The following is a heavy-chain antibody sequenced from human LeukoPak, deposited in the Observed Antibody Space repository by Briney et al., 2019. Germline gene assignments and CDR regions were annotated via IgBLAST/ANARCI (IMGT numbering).Heavy chain of an antibody. CDR3: ARAASDFWSGYQLHSYWCFDL. J-gene: IGHJ2*01. D-gene: IGHD3-3*01. CDR2: ISSNGGST. V-gene: IGHV3-64*01. CDR1: GFTFSSYA. Sequence: GGSLRLSCAASGFTFSSYAMHWVRQAPGKGLEYVSAISSNGGSTYYANSVKGRFTISRDNSKNTLYLQMGSLRAEDMAVYYCARAASDFWSGYQLHSYWCFDLWGRGTLVTVSS.